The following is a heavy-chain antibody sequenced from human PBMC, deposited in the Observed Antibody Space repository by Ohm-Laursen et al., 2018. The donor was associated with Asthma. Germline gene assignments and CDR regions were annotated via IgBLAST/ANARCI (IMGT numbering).Heavy chain of an antibody. CDR1: GFTFSYYN. CDR2: ISSDISTI. J-gene: IGHJ3*02. V-gene: IGHV3-48*01. D-gene: IGHD5-24*01. Sequence: SLRLSCAASGFTFSYYNMNWVRQAPGKGLEWVSFISSDISTIYYPDSVKGRFTTSRDNSKNTLYLQMNSLRAEDTAVYYCAKDPREMATMSAAFDIWGQGTMVTVSS. CDR3: AKDPREMATMSAAFDI.